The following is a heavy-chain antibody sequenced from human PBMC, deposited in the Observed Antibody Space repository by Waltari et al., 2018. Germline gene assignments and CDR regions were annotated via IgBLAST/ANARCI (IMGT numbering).Heavy chain of an antibody. V-gene: IGHV3-30*18. Sequence: QVQLVESGGGVVQPGRSLRLSCAASGFTFSSYGMQWVRQAPGKGLEWVAVISNDGTIKNYAESVKGRFTISRDNSKITLYLQMNSLGTEDTAVYYCAKLAGDPGDGFDVWGQGTMVSVSS. CDR2: ISNDGTIK. CDR3: AKLAGDPGDGFDV. CDR1: GFTFSSYG. J-gene: IGHJ3*01. D-gene: IGHD6-19*01.